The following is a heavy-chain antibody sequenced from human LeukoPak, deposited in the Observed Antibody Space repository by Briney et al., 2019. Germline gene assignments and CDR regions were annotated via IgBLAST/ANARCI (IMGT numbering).Heavy chain of an antibody. D-gene: IGHD5-12*01. J-gene: IGHJ3*02. CDR2: IYYSGST. CDR1: GGSVSSGSYY. Sequence: PSETLSLTCTVSGGSVSSGSYYWSWIRQPPGKGLEWIGYIYYSGSTNYNPSLKSRVTISVDTSKNQFSLKLSSVTAADTAVYYCARDGGGYCGYEENAFDIWGQGTMVTVSS. CDR3: ARDGGGYCGYEENAFDI. V-gene: IGHV4-61*01.